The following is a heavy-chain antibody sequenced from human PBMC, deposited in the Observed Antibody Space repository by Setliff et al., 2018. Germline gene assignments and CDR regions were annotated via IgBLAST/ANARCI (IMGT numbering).Heavy chain of an antibody. V-gene: IGHV5-51*01. CDR1: GYTFSDYW. CDR3: ARVVGADGIGIGY. Sequence: PGESLKLSCRGSGYTFSDYWIGWVRQMPGKGLEWMGIIYPGDSDTRYSPSFQGQVTFSADKSISTAYLQWSSLKASGTATFYCARVVGADGIGIGYWGQGTVVTVSS. J-gene: IGHJ4*02. CDR2: IYPGDSDT. D-gene: IGHD2-15*01.